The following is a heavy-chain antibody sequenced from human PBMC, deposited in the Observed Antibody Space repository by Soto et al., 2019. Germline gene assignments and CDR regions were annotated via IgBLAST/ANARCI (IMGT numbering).Heavy chain of an antibody. V-gene: IGHV4-30-4*01. Sequence: QVQLQESGPGLVKPSQTLSLTCTVSGGSISSGDYYWSWIRQPPGKGLEWIGYIYYSGSTYYNPSLKSRVTISVDTSKNQFSLKLSSVTAADTAVYYCARDPIVLVPAAISFSYYGMDVWGQGTTVTVSS. CDR1: GGSISSGDYY. J-gene: IGHJ6*02. CDR2: IYYSGST. CDR3: ARDPIVLVPAAISFSYYGMDV. D-gene: IGHD2-2*01.